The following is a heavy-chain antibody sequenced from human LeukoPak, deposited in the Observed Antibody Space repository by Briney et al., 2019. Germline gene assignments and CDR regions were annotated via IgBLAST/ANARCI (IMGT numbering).Heavy chain of an antibody. Sequence: PGGSLRPSCAASGFTLSSYWMHWVRQGPGKGPVWVSRISPDGSDTSYADSVKGRFTISRDNAKNTLYLQMNSLRVEDTAVYYCVRGAYSGSLDYWGQGTLVTVSS. D-gene: IGHD1-26*01. V-gene: IGHV3-74*01. CDR2: ISPDGSDT. CDR1: GFTLSSYW. CDR3: VRGAYSGSLDY. J-gene: IGHJ4*02.